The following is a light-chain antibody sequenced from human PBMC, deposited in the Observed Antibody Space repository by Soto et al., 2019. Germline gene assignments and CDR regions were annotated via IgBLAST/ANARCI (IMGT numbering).Light chain of an antibody. Sequence: DIQMTQSPSSLSASVGDRVTITCRASQSISSYLNWYQQKPGKAPKLLXYAASSLQSGVPSRFSGSGSGTDFTLTISSLQTEDFATYYCQQSYSTPPITFGQGTRLEIK. J-gene: IGKJ5*01. CDR1: QSISSY. CDR3: QQSYSTPPIT. CDR2: AAS. V-gene: IGKV1-39*01.